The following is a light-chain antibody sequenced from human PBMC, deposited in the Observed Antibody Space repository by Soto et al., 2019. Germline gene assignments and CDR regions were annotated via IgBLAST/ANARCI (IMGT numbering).Light chain of an antibody. CDR2: EIY. CDR1: SSDVGSYNY. Sequence: QSALTQPASVSGSAGQSITISCTGTSSDVGSYNYVSWYQHHPGKAPKLMVYEIYNRPSGISSRFTGSKSANTASLTISGLQAEDEADYYCSSYTISGLFVFGTGTKLTVL. V-gene: IGLV2-14*01. J-gene: IGLJ1*01. CDR3: SSYTISGLFV.